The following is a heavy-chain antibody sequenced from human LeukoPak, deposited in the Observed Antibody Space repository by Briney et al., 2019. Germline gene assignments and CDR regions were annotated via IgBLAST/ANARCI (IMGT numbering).Heavy chain of an antibody. D-gene: IGHD5-12*01. V-gene: IGHV4-59*01. CDR2: IYYSGST. J-gene: IGHJ4*02. CDR1: GGSISSYY. Sequence: SETLSLTCTVSGGSISSYYWSWIRQPPGKGLEWIGYIYYSGSTNYNPSLKSRVTISVDTSKNQFSLKLSSVTAADTAVYYCARVSQKRTQVAHFDYWGQGTLVTVSS. CDR3: ARVSQKRTQVAHFDY.